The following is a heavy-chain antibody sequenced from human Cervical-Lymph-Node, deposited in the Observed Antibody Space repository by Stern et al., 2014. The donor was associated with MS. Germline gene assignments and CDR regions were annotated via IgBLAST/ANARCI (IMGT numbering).Heavy chain of an antibody. D-gene: IGHD6-19*01. CDR1: GFTFSNYW. CDR3: ASSSWLVPLGY. V-gene: IGHV3-74*02. CDR2: INSDGSTT. J-gene: IGHJ4*02. Sequence: VQLVESGGGLSQPGGSLRLSCAASGFTFSNYWMHWVRQAPGKGLVWVSRINSDGSTTRNADSAKGRFTISRDNAKNTLYLEMDSLRAEDTAVYYCASSSWLVPLGYWGQGTLVTVSS.